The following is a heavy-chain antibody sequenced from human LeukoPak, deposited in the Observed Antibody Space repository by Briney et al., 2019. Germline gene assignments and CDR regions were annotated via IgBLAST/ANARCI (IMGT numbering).Heavy chain of an antibody. J-gene: IGHJ4*02. CDR3: ASGVSGYYYIDY. CDR2: ISYDGSNK. D-gene: IGHD3-22*01. CDR1: GFTFSSYA. Sequence: GGSLRLSCAASGFTFSSYAMHWVRQAPGKGLEWGAVISYDGSNKYYADSVKGRFTISRDNSKNTLYLQMNSLRAEDTAVYYCASGVSGYYYIDYWGQGTLVTVSS. V-gene: IGHV3-30-3*01.